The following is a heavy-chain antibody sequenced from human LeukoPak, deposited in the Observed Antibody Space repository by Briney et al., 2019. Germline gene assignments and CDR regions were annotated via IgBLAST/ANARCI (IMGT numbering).Heavy chain of an antibody. D-gene: IGHD6-13*01. Sequence: PGGSLRLSCAASGFTFSSYAMSWVRQAPGKGLEWVSAISGSGGSTYYADSVKGRFTISRDNSKNTLYLQMNSLRAEDTAVYYCAKGLRTTIAAAGTHFDYWGQGTLVTVSS. CDR3: AKGLRTTIAAAGTHFDY. J-gene: IGHJ4*02. CDR1: GFTFSSYA. V-gene: IGHV3-23*01. CDR2: ISGSGGST.